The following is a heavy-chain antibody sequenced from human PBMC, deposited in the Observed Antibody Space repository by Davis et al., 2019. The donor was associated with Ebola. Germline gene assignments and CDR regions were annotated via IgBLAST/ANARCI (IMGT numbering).Heavy chain of an antibody. D-gene: IGHD3-10*01. Sequence: SETLSLTCTVSGGSISSYYWSWIRQPPGKGLEWLGYIYYTGSTNYNPSLKSRVTMSVDTSKNQFSLNLSSVTAADTAVYYCARESSEYFHHWGQGTLVTVSS. CDR1: GGSISSYY. CDR3: ARESSEYFHH. J-gene: IGHJ1*01. CDR2: IYYTGST. V-gene: IGHV4-59*08.